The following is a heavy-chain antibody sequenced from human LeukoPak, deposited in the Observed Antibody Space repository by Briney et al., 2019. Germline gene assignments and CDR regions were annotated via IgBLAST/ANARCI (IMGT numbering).Heavy chain of an antibody. V-gene: IGHV3-23*01. Sequence: GGSLRLSCAASGFSFSTYAMSWVRHIPGKGLEWVSAMSGSDPGTYYADSVKGRLTISRVNSRNTQYLQMNRLRVEDTAVYYCAKGSRGSCRGAYCYSFDNWGQGAVVTVSS. CDR2: MSGSDPGT. CDR3: AKGSRGSCRGAYCYSFDN. D-gene: IGHD2-21*02. J-gene: IGHJ4*02. CDR1: GFSFSTYA.